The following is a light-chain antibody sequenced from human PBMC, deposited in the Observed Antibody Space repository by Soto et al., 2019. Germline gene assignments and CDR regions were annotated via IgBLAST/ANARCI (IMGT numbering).Light chain of an antibody. J-gene: IGLJ2*01. Sequence: QSALTQPASVSGSPGQSITISCTGTSSDVGGYKYVSWYQHHPGKAPKLMISDFSNRPSGVSNRFSGSKSGNTASLTISGLQAEDEADYYCSSYTSSSTLVFGGGTKVTVL. CDR1: SSDVGGYKY. CDR3: SSYTSSSTLV. CDR2: DFS. V-gene: IGLV2-14*03.